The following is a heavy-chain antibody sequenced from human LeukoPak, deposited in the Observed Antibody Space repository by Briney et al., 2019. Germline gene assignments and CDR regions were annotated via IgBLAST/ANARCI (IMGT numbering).Heavy chain of an antibody. D-gene: IGHD5-12*01. CDR1: GGSISGYY. J-gene: IGHJ4*02. CDR3: ARDHSRYSLGI. CDR2: IHYSGST. V-gene: IGHV4-59*01. Sequence: SETLSLTCTVSGGSISGYYWSWIRQPPGKGREWIGYIHYSGSTNYNPSLKSRVTISVDTSKNQFSLKLSSVTAADTAVYYCARDHSRYSLGIWGQGTLVTVSS.